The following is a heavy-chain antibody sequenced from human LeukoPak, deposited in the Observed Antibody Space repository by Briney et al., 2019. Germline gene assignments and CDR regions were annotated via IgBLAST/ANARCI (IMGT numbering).Heavy chain of an antibody. V-gene: IGHV4-59*08. Sequence: SETLSLTCTVSGGSISSYYWSWIRQPPGKGLEWIGYIYYSGSTNYNPSLKSRVTISVDTSKNQFSLKLSSVTAADTAVYYCARYAAAGAVYYFDYWGQGTLVTVSS. CDR2: IYYSGST. CDR3: ARYAAAGAVYYFDY. D-gene: IGHD6-13*01. CDR1: GGSISSYY. J-gene: IGHJ4*02.